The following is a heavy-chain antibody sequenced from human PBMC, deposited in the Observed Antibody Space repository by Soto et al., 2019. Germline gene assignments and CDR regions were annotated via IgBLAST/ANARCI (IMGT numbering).Heavy chain of an antibody. Sequence: SCAASGFTFSSYDMHWVRQATGKGLEWVSAIGTAGDTYYPGSVKGRFTISRENAKNSLYLQMNSLRAGDTAVYYCARGLGSSSGDDAFDIWGQGTMVTVSS. CDR2: IGTAGDT. CDR3: ARGLGSSSGDDAFDI. J-gene: IGHJ3*02. D-gene: IGHD6-6*01. V-gene: IGHV3-13*01. CDR1: GFTFSSYD.